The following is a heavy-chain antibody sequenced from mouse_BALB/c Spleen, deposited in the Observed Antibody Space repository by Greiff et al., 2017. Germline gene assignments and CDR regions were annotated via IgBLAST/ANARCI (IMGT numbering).Heavy chain of an antibody. V-gene: IGHV1S81*02. CDR2: INPSNGGT. Sequence: QVQLQQSGPELVKPGASVKMSCKASGYTFTSYYMYWVKQRPGQGLEWIGEINPSNGGTNFNEKFKSKATLTVDKSSSTAYMQLSSLTSEDSAVYYCTRGYYGNYGGAMDYWGQGTSVTVSS. CDR3: TRGYYGNYGGAMDY. CDR1: GYTFTSYY. D-gene: IGHD2-1*01. J-gene: IGHJ4*01.